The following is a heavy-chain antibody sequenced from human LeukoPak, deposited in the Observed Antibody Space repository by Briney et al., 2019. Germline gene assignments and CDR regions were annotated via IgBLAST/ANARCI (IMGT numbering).Heavy chain of an antibody. V-gene: IGHV2-5*02. Sequence: SGPTLVNPTQTLTLTCTFSGLSLSTSGVGVGWIRQPPGKALEWLAIIYGDGATHYTSSLRSRLTITKDTSKNQVVLTLTNMDPADTGTYFCVHRSRGFGYGVDCRGQGTLVTVSS. CDR2: IYGDGAT. D-gene: IGHD5-18*01. CDR3: VHRSRGFGYGVDC. CDR1: GLSLSTSGVG. J-gene: IGHJ4*02.